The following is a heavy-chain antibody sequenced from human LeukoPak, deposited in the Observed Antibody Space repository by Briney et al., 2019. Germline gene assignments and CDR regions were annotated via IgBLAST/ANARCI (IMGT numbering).Heavy chain of an antibody. J-gene: IGHJ6*02. CDR1: GFTFSSYS. CDR2: ISSSSSYI. Sequence: GGSLRLSCAASGFTFSSYSMNWVRQAPGKGLEWVSSISSSSSYIYYADSVKGRFTISRDNAKNSLYLQMNSLRAEDTAVYYCAREPPIAAAGLGMDVWGQGTTVTVSS. V-gene: IGHV3-21*01. D-gene: IGHD6-13*01. CDR3: AREPPIAAAGLGMDV.